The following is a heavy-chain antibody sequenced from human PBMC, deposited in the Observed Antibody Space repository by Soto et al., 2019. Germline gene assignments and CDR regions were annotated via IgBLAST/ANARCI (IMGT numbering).Heavy chain of an antibody. D-gene: IGHD2-8*01. V-gene: IGHV1-69*01. J-gene: IGHJ4*02. CDR2: IIPIFGTA. CDR1: GGTFSSYA. CDR3: ARVGYCTNGVCPN. Sequence: VSCKASGGTFSSYAISWVRQAPGQGLEWMGGIIPIFGTANYAQKFQGRVTITADESTSTAYMELSSLRSEDTAVYYCARVGYCTNGVCPNWGQGTLVTVSS.